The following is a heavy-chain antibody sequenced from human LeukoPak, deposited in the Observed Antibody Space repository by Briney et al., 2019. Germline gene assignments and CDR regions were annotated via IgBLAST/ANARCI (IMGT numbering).Heavy chain of an antibody. CDR2: ISSNGGST. J-gene: IGHJ4*02. CDR1: GFTFSSYA. V-gene: IGHV3-64D*06. D-gene: IGHD6-19*01. Sequence: QPGGSLRLSCSASGFTFSSYAMHWVRQAPGKGLEYVSAISSNGGSTYYADSVKGRFTISRDNSKNTLYLQMSSLRAEDTAVYYCVKGWSAVAGTGLDYWAREPWSPSPQ. CDR3: VKGWSAVAGTGLDY.